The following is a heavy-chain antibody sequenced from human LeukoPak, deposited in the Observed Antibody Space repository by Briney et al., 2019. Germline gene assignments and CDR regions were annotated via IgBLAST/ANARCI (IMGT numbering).Heavy chain of an antibody. CDR2: ISGSGGST. V-gene: IGHV3-23*01. CDR3: AKEKGVKVTTVTTLFDY. Sequence: GGSLRLSCAASGFTFSSYDMSWVRQAPGKGLEWVSAISGSGGSTYYADPVKGRFTISRDNSKNTLYLQMNSLRAGDTAVYYCAKEKGVKVTTVTTLFDYWGQGTLVTVSS. D-gene: IGHD4-17*01. CDR1: GFTFSSYD. J-gene: IGHJ4*02.